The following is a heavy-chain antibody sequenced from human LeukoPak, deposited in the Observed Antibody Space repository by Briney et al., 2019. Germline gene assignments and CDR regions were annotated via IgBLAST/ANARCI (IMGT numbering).Heavy chain of an antibody. CDR1: GVSINSGGYY. V-gene: IGHV4-31*03. D-gene: IGHD5-18*01. CDR2: IYYSGST. Sequence: SETLSLTCTVSGVSINSGGYYWGWIRQHPGKGLEWIVYIYYSGSTYYNPSLKSRFTISVDTSKNQFSLKLSSVTAADTAVYYCARDGSSYGYFDYWGQGTLVTVSS. J-gene: IGHJ4*02. CDR3: ARDGSSYGYFDY.